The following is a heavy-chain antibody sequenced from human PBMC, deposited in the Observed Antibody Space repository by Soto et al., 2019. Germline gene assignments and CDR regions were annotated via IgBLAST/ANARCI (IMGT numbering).Heavy chain of an antibody. V-gene: IGHV1-69*12. CDR1: GGTFRNSA. CDR2: IMPIFRTP. Sequence: QVQLEQSGAEVKKPGSSVKVSCKASGGTFRNSAISWVRQAPGQGLEWMGGIMPIFRTPDYAQKFHGRVTITADETTSTAYLELSGLRSDHTAVYFCARDTDRPQLGGNYYYILDVSGQGTRGTDSS. CDR3: ARDTDRPQLGGNYYYILDV. J-gene: IGHJ6*02. D-gene: IGHD3-3*02.